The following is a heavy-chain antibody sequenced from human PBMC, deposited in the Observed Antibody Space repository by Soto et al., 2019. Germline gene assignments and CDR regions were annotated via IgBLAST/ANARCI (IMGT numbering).Heavy chain of an antibody. V-gene: IGHV1-8*01. Sequence: QVQLVQSGAEVKKPGASVKVSCKASGYTFTSYDINWVLQATGQGLEWMGWMNPNSGNTGYAQKFKGRVTMTRNTSISTAYMELSSLRSEDTAVYYCASAGYSSSWQNYYYYGMDVWGQGTTVTVSS. J-gene: IGHJ6*02. CDR1: GYTFTSYD. D-gene: IGHD6-13*01. CDR2: MNPNSGNT. CDR3: ASAGYSSSWQNYYYYGMDV.